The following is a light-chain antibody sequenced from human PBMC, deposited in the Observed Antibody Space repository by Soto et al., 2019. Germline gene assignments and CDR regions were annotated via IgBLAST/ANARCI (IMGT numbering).Light chain of an antibody. Sequence: DIQMTQSPSSLSASLGDRVTIACRASQNIRSYLNWYQQKPGKAPNLLIYDASSLQSGVPSRFSGSGSGTDFTLTISSLQPEDFATYYCHQSYSTPRTFGQGTKVDIK. CDR2: DAS. CDR3: HQSYSTPRT. CDR1: QNIRSY. J-gene: IGKJ1*01. V-gene: IGKV1-39*01.